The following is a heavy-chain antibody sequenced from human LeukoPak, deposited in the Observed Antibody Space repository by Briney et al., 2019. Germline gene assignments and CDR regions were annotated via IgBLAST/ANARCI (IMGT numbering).Heavy chain of an antibody. D-gene: IGHD5-12*01. Sequence: LVKVSCKASGGTFSSYAITWVRQAPGQGLEWMGRIIPILGIANYAQKFQGRVTIIADKSTSTAYMELSSLRSEDTAVYYCARDLYSGHEGNAFDIWGHGTMVTVSS. CDR1: GGTFSSYA. CDR3: ARDLYSGHEGNAFDI. V-gene: IGHV1-69*04. CDR2: IIPILGIA. J-gene: IGHJ3*02.